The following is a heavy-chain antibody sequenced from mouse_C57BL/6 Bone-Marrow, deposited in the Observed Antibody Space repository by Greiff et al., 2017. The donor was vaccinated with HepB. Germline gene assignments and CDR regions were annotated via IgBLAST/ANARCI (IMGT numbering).Heavy chain of an antibody. CDR2: ISDGGSYT. J-gene: IGHJ3*01. V-gene: IGHV5-4*01. D-gene: IGHD2-3*01. Sequence: EVMLVESGGGLVKPGGSLKLSCAASGFTFSSYAMSWVRQTPEKRLEWVATISDGGSYTYYPDNVKSRFTISRDNAKNNLYLHMSRLKSEDTAMYYCARDWGLLRLFAYWGQGTLVTVSA. CDR3: ARDWGLLRLFAY. CDR1: GFTFSSYA.